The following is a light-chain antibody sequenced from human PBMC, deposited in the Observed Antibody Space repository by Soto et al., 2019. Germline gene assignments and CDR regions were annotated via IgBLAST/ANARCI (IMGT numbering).Light chain of an antibody. CDR1: SSNIGAGYD. J-gene: IGLJ1*01. Sequence: QSVLTQPPSVSGAPVQRVTVSCTGSSSNIGAGYDVHWYQQLPGTAPKLLIYGNNNRPSGVPDRFSGSKSGTSASLAITGLQAEDEADYYCQSYDRSLSAPYVFGTGTKVTVL. CDR3: QSYDRSLSAPYV. CDR2: GNN. V-gene: IGLV1-40*01.